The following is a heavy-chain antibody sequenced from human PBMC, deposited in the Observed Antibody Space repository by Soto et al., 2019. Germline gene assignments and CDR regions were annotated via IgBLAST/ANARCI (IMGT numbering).Heavy chain of an antibody. CDR2: IYYSGST. Sequence: PSETLSLTCIVSGGSISSYYWSWIRQPPGKGLEWIGYIYYSGSTNYNPSLKSRVTISVDTSKNQFSLKLSSVTAADTAVYYCARGSYYYYYGMDVWGQGTTVTVSS. CDR3: ARGSYYYYYGMDV. V-gene: IGHV4-59*01. J-gene: IGHJ6*02. CDR1: GGSISSYY.